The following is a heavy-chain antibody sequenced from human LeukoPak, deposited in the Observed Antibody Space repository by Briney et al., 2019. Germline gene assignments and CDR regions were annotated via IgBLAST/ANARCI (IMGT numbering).Heavy chain of an antibody. Sequence: SETLSLTCAVYGGSFSGYYWSWIRQPPGKGLEWIGEINHSGSTNYNPSLKSRVTISVDTSKNQFSLKLSSVTAADTAVYYCARGMVGATPGCYYYMDVWGKGTTVTVSS. CDR2: INHSGST. CDR3: ARGMVGATPGCYYYMDV. CDR1: GGSFSGYY. J-gene: IGHJ6*03. V-gene: IGHV4-34*01. D-gene: IGHD1-26*01.